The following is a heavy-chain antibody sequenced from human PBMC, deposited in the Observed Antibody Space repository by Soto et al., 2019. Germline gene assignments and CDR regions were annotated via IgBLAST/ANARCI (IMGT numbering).Heavy chain of an antibody. V-gene: IGHV3-23*01. CDR2: ISGSGGST. CDR1: GFTFSSYA. D-gene: IGHD6-19*01. Sequence: EVQLLESGGGLVQPGGSLRLSCAASGFTFSSYAMTWVRQAPGKGLEWVSAISGSGGSTYYADSVKGRFTISGDNSKNTLYLQMNSLRAEDTAVYYCASAVDTGGWFHFDYWGQGTPVTVSS. CDR3: ASAVDTGGWFHFDY. J-gene: IGHJ4*02.